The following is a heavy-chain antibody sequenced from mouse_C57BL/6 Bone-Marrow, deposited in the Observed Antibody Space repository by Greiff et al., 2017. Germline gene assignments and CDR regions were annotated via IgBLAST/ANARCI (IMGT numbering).Heavy chain of an antibody. Sequence: VQLQQSGAELVKPGASVKLSCTASGFNTKDYYMHWVKQRTEQGLEWIGRIAPEGGEITHAPRFQGKATITADTSSNTAYLQISSLTPEDTAVYCCARNDGSPDWGQGTTLTVSS. D-gene: IGHD1-1*01. J-gene: IGHJ2*01. CDR2: IAPEGGEI. V-gene: IGHV14-2*01. CDR1: GFNTKDYY. CDR3: ARNDGSPD.